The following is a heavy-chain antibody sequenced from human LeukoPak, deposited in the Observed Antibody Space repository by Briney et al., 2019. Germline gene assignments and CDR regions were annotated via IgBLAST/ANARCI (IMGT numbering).Heavy chain of an antibody. J-gene: IGHJ4*02. Sequence: ASVKVSCKASGYTFTNYDINWVRQAPGQGLECMGWVNPKTGNTGYKQKFQARVTITSDTSITTAYMELSSLTSDDTAVYFCARGLPLGYCTYGVCYPPKHFDFWGQGTLVTVSS. D-gene: IGHD2-8*01. CDR1: GYTFTNYD. CDR2: VNPKTGNT. V-gene: IGHV1-8*03. CDR3: ARGLPLGYCTYGVCYPPKHFDF.